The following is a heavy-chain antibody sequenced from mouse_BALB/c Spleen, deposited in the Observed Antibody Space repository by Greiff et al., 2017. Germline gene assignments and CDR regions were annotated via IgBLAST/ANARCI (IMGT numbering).Heavy chain of an antibody. CDR3: ARTTVVARKLAWFAY. D-gene: IGHD1-1*01. J-gene: IGHJ3*01. CDR2: INPSTGYT. CDR1: GYTFTSYW. V-gene: IGHV1-7*01. Sequence: VKLQQSGAELAKPGASVKMSCKASGYTFTSYWMHWVKQRPGQGLEWIGYINPSTGYTEYNQKFKDKATLTADKSSSTAYMQLSSLTSEDSAVYYCARTTVVARKLAWFAYWGQGTLVTVSA.